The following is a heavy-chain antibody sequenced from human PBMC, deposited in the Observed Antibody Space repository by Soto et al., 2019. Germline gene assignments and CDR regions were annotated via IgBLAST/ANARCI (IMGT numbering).Heavy chain of an antibody. CDR3: ARVVPGAEAWFGP. CDR2: ISLYSDGT. V-gene: IGHV1-18*01. J-gene: IGHJ5*02. Sequence: ASVKVSCKTSGYTFSNYGITWVRQAPGQPLEWLGWISLYSDGTNYAQKFQSRVSMTTDTSTTTAYMELRSLRSDDTAVYYCARVVPGAEAWFGPWGQGTLVTVSS. CDR1: GYTFSNYG. D-gene: IGHD2-2*01.